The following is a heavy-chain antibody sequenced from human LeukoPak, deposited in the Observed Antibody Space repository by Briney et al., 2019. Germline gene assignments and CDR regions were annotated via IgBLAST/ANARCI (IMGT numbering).Heavy chain of an antibody. D-gene: IGHD3-22*01. V-gene: IGHV3-23*01. CDR3: AKYYYDSSGYYKGGDY. CDR2: ISGSGGST. Sequence: GGSLRLSCAASGFTFSSYAMSCVRQAPGKGLEWVSAISGSGGSTYYADSVKGRFTISRDNSKNTLYLQMNSLRAEDTAVYYCAKYYYDSSGYYKGGDYWGQGTLVTVSS. J-gene: IGHJ4*02. CDR1: GFTFSSYA.